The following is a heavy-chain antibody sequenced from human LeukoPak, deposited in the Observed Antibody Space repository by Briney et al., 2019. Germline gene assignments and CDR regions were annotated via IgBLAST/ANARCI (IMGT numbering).Heavy chain of an antibody. CDR2: ISSSSYI. CDR3: ATLLEGYSYGPFDY. J-gene: IGHJ4*02. Sequence: GGSLRLSCAASGFTFSSYSMNWVSQAPGKGLEWVSSISSSSYIYYADSVKGRFTISRDNAKNSLYLQMNSLRAEDTAVYYCATLLEGYSYGPFDYWGQGTLVTVSS. CDR1: GFTFSSYS. V-gene: IGHV3-21*01. D-gene: IGHD5-18*01.